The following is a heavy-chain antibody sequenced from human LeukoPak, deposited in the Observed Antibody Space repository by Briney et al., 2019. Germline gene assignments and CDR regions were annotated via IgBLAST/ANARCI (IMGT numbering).Heavy chain of an antibody. CDR1: GGSISGYY. CDR2: IYYSGST. CDR3: ARHRGYVGAFDA. Sequence: SETLSLTCTVSGGSISGYYWSWIRQPPGKGLEWIGFIYYSGSTSYNPSLKSRVTISVDTSKNQFSLNLSSVTASETAVYYCARHRGYVGAFDAWGRGTMVTVSS. J-gene: IGHJ3*01. D-gene: IGHD3-22*01. V-gene: IGHV4-59*08.